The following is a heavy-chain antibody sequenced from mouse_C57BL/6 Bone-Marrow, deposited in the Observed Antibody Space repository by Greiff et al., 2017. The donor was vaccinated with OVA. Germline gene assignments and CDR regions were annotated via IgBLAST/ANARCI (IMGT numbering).Heavy chain of an antibody. D-gene: IGHD2-4*01. Sequence: EVQLQQSGPELVKPGASVKISCKASGYTFTDYYMNWVKQSHGKSLEWIGDINPNNGGTSYNQKFKGKATLTVDKSSSTAYMELRSLTSEDSAVYYCAASYYDYAYWGQGTTLTVSS. CDR3: AASYYDYAY. J-gene: IGHJ2*01. CDR1: GYTFTDYY. CDR2: INPNNGGT. V-gene: IGHV1-26*01.